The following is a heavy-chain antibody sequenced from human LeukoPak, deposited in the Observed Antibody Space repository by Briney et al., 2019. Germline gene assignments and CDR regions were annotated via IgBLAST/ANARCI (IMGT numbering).Heavy chain of an antibody. J-gene: IGHJ4*02. D-gene: IGHD3-22*01. CDR3: ARLRPVFIGDY. V-gene: IGHV4-34*01. Sequence: PSETLSLTCAVYGGSFSGYYWSWIRQPPGKGLEWIGEINHSGSTNYNPSLKSRVTISVDTSKNQFSLKLSSVTAADTAVYYCARLRPVFIGDYWGQGTLVTVSS. CDR2: INHSGST. CDR1: GGSFSGYY.